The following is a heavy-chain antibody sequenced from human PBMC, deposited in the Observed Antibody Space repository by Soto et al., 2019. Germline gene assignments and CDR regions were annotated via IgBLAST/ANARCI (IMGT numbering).Heavy chain of an antibody. CDR1: GYTFTTYY. D-gene: IGHD6-13*01. CDR2: INPSGTTT. V-gene: IGHV1-46*01. J-gene: IGHJ4*02. Sequence: QVQLVQSGAEVKKPGASVKVSCKTSGYTFTTYYIHWVRQAPGQGLEWMGIINPSGTTTSYAQKFQGRVTMTRDPSTSTVYMELSSLRSEDTAVYYCARGGIAASDTLDYWGQGTLVTVSS. CDR3: ARGGIAASDTLDY.